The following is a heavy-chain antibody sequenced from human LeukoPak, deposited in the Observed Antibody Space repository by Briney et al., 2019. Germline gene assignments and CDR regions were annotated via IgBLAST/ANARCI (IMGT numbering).Heavy chain of an antibody. CDR1: GGSISSGDYY. V-gene: IGHV4-30-4*01. Sequence: KPAETVSLTCTVSGGSISSGDYYWSWIRQPPGKGLEWIGYIYYSGSTYYNPSLKSRVTISVDTSKNQFSLKLSSVTAADTAVYYCARGSALQNYGMDVWGHGTTVTVSS. J-gene: IGHJ6*02. CDR2: IYYSGST. D-gene: IGHD5-24*01. CDR3: ARGSALQNYGMDV.